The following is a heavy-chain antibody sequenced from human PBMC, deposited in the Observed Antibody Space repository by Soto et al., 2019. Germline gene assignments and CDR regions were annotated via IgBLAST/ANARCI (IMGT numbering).Heavy chain of an antibody. CDR1: GVIFSRST. D-gene: IGHD5-12*01. V-gene: IGHV3-73*01. Sequence: PRRSLRHPCADAGVIFSRSTMHWARQASGKGLEWLSRIRNKAHRYATTDTASVKGRFTISRDDSENTAYLQMNSLSTEDTAVYYCRVGSGGGSPPYWGQRTLVTVSS. CDR2: IRNKAHRYAT. CDR3: RVGSGGGSPPY. J-gene: IGHJ4*02.